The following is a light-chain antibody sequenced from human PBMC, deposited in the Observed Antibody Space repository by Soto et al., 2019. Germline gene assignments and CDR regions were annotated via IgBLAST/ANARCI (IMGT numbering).Light chain of an antibody. CDR3: QQTYNTPRT. Sequence: DIQMTQSPSSLSASVGDRVTITCRASQSISGYLXXYXQKXGXXXKXXXSAASSLQSGVPSRFSGSGYGTDFTLTISSLQPEDFATYYCQQTYNTPRTFGQGTRLEIK. CDR2: AAS. J-gene: IGKJ5*01. V-gene: IGKV1-39*01. CDR1: QSISGY.